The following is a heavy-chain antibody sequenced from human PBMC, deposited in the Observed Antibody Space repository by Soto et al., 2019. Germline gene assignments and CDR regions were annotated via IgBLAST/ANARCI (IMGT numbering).Heavy chain of an antibody. CDR2: INSDGSTT. CDR3: TRDFQD. V-gene: IGHV3-74*01. Sequence: GGSLRLSCSASGFTLSTYWMHWVRQAPGKGLVWVSRINSDGSTTTYANSVEGRFTISRDNAKNTLYLQMNSLRAEDTAVYYCTRDFQDWGRGALVTVSS. J-gene: IGHJ4*02. CDR1: GFTLSTYW.